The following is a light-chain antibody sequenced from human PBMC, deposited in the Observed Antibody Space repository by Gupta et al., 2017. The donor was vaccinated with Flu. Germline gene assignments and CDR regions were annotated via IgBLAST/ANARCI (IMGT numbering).Light chain of an antibody. CDR3: QSYDSSLSGYV. CDR1: SANIGAGYD. Sequence: QSVLTPPPSVSGAPGQRVTIACTGGSANIGAGYDVQWYQQLPGTAPKLLIYANSDRPSGVPDRFSGSKSGISASLAITGLQAGDEADYYCQSYDSSLSGYVFGTGTKVTVL. V-gene: IGLV1-40*01. J-gene: IGLJ1*01. CDR2: ANS.